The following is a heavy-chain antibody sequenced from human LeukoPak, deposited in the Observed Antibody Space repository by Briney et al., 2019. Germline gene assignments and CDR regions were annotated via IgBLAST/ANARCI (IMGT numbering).Heavy chain of an antibody. D-gene: IGHD3-3*01. Sequence: PGSSLRLSCAASGFTFSSYAMSWVRQALGKGLEWVSAISGSGGSTYYADSVKGRFTISRDNSKNTLYLQMNSLRAEDTAVYYCAKDNWVAWYYDFWSGYSEDYWGQGTLVTVSS. CDR3: AKDNWVAWYYDFWSGYSEDY. J-gene: IGHJ4*02. CDR1: GFTFSSYA. CDR2: ISGSGGST. V-gene: IGHV3-23*01.